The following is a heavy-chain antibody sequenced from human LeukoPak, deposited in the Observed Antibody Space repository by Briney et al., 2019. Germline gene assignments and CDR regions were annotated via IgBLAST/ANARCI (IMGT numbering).Heavy chain of an antibody. D-gene: IGHD5-24*01. CDR1: GGSISSAC. CDR3: ARKNYHDAFDI. V-gene: IGHV4-59*01. CDR2: IYYSGST. Sequence: PSETLSLTCTVSGGSISSACWSWIRQPPGKGLEWIGCIYYSGSTNYNPSLKSRVTISVGTSKNQFSLKLSSVTAADTAVYYCARKNYHDAFDIWGQGTMVTVSS. J-gene: IGHJ3*02.